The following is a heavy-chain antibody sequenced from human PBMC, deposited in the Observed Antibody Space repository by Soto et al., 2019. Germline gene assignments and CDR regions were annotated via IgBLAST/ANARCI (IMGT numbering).Heavy chain of an antibody. D-gene: IGHD6-19*01. Sequence: SETLSLTCTVSGGSISSYYWSWIRQPPGKGLEWVGSIYYSGSTNYNPSLKSRVTISVDTSKNQFSLKLSSVTAADTAVYYCARRVGGYSSGWRFDYWGQGTLVTVSS. CDR1: GGSISSYY. CDR2: IYYSGST. J-gene: IGHJ4*02. CDR3: ARRVGGYSSGWRFDY. V-gene: IGHV4-59*08.